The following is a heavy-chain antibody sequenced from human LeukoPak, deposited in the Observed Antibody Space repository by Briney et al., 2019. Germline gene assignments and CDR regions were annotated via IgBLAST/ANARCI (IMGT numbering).Heavy chain of an antibody. Sequence: SGTLSLTCAVSGGSISSSNWWSWVRQPPGKGLEWIGEIYHSGSTNYNPSLKSRVTISVDKSKNQFSLKLSSVTAADTAVYYCASDVIAVAGRGGAFDIWGQGTMVTVSS. D-gene: IGHD6-19*01. CDR2: IYHSGST. V-gene: IGHV4-4*02. CDR1: GGSISSSNW. CDR3: ASDVIAVAGRGGAFDI. J-gene: IGHJ3*02.